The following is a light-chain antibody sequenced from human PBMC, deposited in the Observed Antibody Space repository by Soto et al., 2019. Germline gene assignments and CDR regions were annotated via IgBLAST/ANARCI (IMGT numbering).Light chain of an antibody. Sequence: DIQMTQSPSSLSASVGDRVTITCQASQDISNYLNWYQQKPGKAPKLLIYDASNLETGVPSRFSGSGSGTDFTFTICSLQPEYIATYYCQQYDNLPITFGQGTRLEMK. CDR3: QQYDNLPIT. J-gene: IGKJ5*01. CDR1: QDISNY. V-gene: IGKV1-33*01. CDR2: DAS.